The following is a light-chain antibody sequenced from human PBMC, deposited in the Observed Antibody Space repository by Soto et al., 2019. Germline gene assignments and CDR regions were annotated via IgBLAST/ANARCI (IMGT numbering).Light chain of an antibody. CDR1: QSVSSY. CDR2: DAS. V-gene: IGKV3-11*01. Sequence: VVTQSPATLSLSPGERATLSCRASQSVSSYLAWYQQKPGQAPRLLIYDASNRATGIPARFSGSGSGTDFTLTISSLETEDFAVYYCQQRSNWQGATFGGGTRLEIK. J-gene: IGKJ5*01. CDR3: QQRSNWQGAT.